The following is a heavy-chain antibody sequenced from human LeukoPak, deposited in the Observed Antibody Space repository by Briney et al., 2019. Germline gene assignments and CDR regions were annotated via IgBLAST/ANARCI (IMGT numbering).Heavy chain of an antibody. Sequence: GASVKVSCKASGYTFTGYYMHWVRQAPGQGLEWMGWINPNGGGTLYAQRFQGRVTMTRDTSISTAYMELRWLRSDDTAVYYCARAWEWLDTYFDYWGQGTLVTVSS. CDR3: ARAWEWLDTYFDY. CDR1: GYTFTGYY. CDR2: INPNGGGT. D-gene: IGHD6-19*01. V-gene: IGHV1-2*02. J-gene: IGHJ4*02.